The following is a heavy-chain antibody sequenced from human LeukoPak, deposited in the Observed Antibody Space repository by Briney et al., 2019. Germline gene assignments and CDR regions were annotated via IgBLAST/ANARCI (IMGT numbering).Heavy chain of an antibody. Sequence: QTGGSLRLSCAASGFTFSSYWMSWVRQAPGKGLEWVANIKQDGSEKYYVDSVKGRFTISRDNAKNSLYLQMNSLRAEDTAVYYCAREGFSNPYYYYHYMDVWGKGTTVTVSS. J-gene: IGHJ6*03. CDR1: GFTFSSYW. D-gene: IGHD4-11*01. CDR2: IKQDGSEK. CDR3: AREGFSNPYYYYHYMDV. V-gene: IGHV3-7*01.